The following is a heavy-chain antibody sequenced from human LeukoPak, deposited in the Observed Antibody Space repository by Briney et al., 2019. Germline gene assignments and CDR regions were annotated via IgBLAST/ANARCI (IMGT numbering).Heavy chain of an antibody. CDR3: ATGYYYDSSGFDY. CDR1: GFTLTNYA. D-gene: IGHD3-22*01. Sequence: GGSLRLSCTASGFTLTNYAMNWVRQAPGKGLEWVSAISGSGGDTYHADSVKGRFTISRDNSKNTLHLQMNSLRAEDTAVYYCATGYYYDSSGFDYWAREPWSPSPQ. V-gene: IGHV3-23*01. J-gene: IGHJ4*02. CDR2: ISGSGGDT.